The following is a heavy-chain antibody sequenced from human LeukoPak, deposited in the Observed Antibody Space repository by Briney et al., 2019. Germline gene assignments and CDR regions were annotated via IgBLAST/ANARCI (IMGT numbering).Heavy chain of an antibody. J-gene: IGHJ4*02. CDR1: GGSISSYY. D-gene: IGHD3-10*01. V-gene: IGHV4-59*01. CDR3: ARGAGFGEQRYYFDY. Sequence: SETLSLTCTVSGGSISSYYWSWIRQPPGKGLEWIGYIYYSGSTNYNPSLKSRVTISVDTSKNQFSLKLSSVTAADTAVYYCARGAGFGEQRYYFDYWGQGILVTVSS. CDR2: IYYSGST.